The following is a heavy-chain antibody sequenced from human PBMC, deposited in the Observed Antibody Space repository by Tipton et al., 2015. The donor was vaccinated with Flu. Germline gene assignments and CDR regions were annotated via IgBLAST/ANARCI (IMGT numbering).Heavy chain of an antibody. V-gene: IGHV4-38-2*02. D-gene: IGHD3-10*01. Sequence: TLSLTCSVSGDSIGSRYFWGWVRQPPGQGLEWIGNIHRSGSTYRNPSLKSRLTISVDTSKSQFSLRLNAVSDADTAIYYCARDQGFGAGMTYDYYALDVWGQGTTVTVSS. CDR2: IHRSGST. CDR3: ARDQGFGAGMTYDYYALDV. J-gene: IGHJ6*02. CDR1: GDSIGSRYF.